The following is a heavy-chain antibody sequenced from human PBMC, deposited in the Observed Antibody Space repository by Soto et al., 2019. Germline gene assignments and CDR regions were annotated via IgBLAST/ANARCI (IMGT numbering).Heavy chain of an antibody. D-gene: IGHD5-18*01. J-gene: IGHJ3*02. CDR3: ARVRARIQLWVRRNAFDI. Sequence: SETLSLTCAVSVGSSSSSNWWSWVRQPPGKGLEWIGEIYHSGSTNYNPSLKSRVTISVDKSKNQFSLKLSSVTAADTAVYYCARVRARIQLWVRRNAFDIWGQGTMVTVSS. CDR1: VGSSSSSNW. V-gene: IGHV4-4*02. CDR2: IYHSGST.